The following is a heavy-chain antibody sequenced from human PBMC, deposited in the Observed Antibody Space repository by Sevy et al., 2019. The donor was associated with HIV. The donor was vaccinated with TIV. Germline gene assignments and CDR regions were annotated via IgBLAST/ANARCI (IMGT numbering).Heavy chain of an antibody. CDR3: AAVAADRGYFNI. Sequence: GGSLRLSCAASGFIFGDLYMYWVRQAPGKGLKWIGRIRNKAKSSTTEYAASVKGRFTITRDDSKNSLYLQMNSLKTEDTARYYCAAVAADRGYFNIWGRGTLVTVSS. CDR2: IRNKAKSSTT. D-gene: IGHD6-19*01. CDR1: GFIFGDLY. J-gene: IGHJ2*01. V-gene: IGHV3-72*01.